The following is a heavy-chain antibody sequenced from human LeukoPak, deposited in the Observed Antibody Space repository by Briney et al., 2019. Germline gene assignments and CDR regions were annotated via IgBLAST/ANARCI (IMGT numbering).Heavy chain of an antibody. V-gene: IGHV1-2*02. Sequence: ASVKVSCKASGYTFTGYYMHWVRQAPGQGLEWMGWINPNNGGTNYAQKFQGRVTMTRDTSISTAYMELSRLRSDDTAVYYCARGFVLRYFDWLLSEDFDYWGQGTLVTVSS. J-gene: IGHJ4*02. CDR1: GYTFTGYY. CDR3: ARGFVLRYFDWLLSEDFDY. D-gene: IGHD3-9*01. CDR2: INPNNGGT.